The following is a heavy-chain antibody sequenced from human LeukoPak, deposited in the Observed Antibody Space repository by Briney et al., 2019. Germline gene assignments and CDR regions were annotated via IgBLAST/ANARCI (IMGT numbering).Heavy chain of an antibody. D-gene: IGHD3-22*01. V-gene: IGHV4-34*01. CDR3: ARGREDYYDSSGYYRPPLDY. J-gene: IGHJ4*02. CDR1: GGSFSGYY. Sequence: ASETLSLTCAVYGGSFSGYYWSWIRQPPGKGLEWIGEINHSGSTNYNPSLKSRVTISVDTSKNQFSLKLSSVTAADTAVYYCARGREDYYDSSGYYRPPLDYWGQGTLVTVSS. CDR2: INHSGST.